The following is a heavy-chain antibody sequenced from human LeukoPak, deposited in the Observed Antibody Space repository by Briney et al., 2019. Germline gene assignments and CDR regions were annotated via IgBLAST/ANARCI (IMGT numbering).Heavy chain of an antibody. V-gene: IGHV4-34*01. Sequence: SETLSLTCAVYGGSFSGYYWSWIRQPPGKGLEWIGEINHNGDTNYNPSLKSRVTISVDASKNQFSLKLNSVTAADTAVYYCARGTNLDYWGQGTLVTVSS. D-gene: IGHD1-14*01. CDR1: GGSFSGYY. CDR2: INHNGDT. J-gene: IGHJ4*02. CDR3: ARGTNLDY.